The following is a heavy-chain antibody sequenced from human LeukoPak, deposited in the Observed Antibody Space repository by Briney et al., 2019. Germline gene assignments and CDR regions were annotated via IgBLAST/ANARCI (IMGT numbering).Heavy chain of an antibody. CDR3: AKADSKLAYCGGNCYS. V-gene: IGHV3-23*01. CDR2: ISGSGGST. Sequence: PGGSLRLSCAASGFTFSSYAMSWVRQAPGKGLEWVSGISGSGGSTYYADSVKGRFTISRDNSKNTLYLQMNSLRAEDTAVYYCAKADSKLAYCGGNCYSWGQGTLVTVSS. CDR1: GFTFSSYA. D-gene: IGHD2-21*01. J-gene: IGHJ4*02.